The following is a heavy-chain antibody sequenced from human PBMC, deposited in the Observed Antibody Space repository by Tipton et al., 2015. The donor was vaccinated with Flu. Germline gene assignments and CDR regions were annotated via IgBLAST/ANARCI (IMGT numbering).Heavy chain of an antibody. Sequence: QSGAEVKKPGESLRISCKSSGYSFTNYWIGWVRQMPGRGLDWMGIIYPADSDTRYSPSFQGQVTISADKSINTAYLQWNSLKASDTAMYFCVRHPYCTDAVCPPGYWYFDLWGRGTPLSVSS. CDR3: VRHPYCTDAVCPPGYWYFDL. CDR2: IYPADSDT. D-gene: IGHD2-21*02. CDR1: GYSFTNYW. V-gene: IGHV5-51*01. J-gene: IGHJ2*01.